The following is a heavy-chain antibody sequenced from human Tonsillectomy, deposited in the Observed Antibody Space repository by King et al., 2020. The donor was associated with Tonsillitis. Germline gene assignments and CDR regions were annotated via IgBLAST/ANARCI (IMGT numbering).Heavy chain of an antibody. CDR2: VSFDGSRQ. D-gene: IGHD6-19*01. Sequence: QLVQSGGGVVQPGRSLRLSCAASGFPFSSYGMHWVRQAPGKGLEWVAVVSFDGSRQHYADSVKGRFTISRDNSKNTLYLQMNSLRAEDTAVYYCAREALYSSAWGIECWGQGTLVTVSS. CDR1: GFPFSSYG. V-gene: IGHV3-33*05. CDR3: AREALYSSAWGIEC. J-gene: IGHJ4*02.